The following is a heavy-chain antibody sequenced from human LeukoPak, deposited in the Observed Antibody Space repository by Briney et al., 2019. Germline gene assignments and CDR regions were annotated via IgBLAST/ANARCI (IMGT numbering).Heavy chain of an antibody. CDR1: GYTFTSYG. CDR3: ARDSLDYGDDWFDP. CDR2: ISAYNGNT. J-gene: IGHJ5*02. V-gene: IGHV1-18*01. D-gene: IGHD4-17*01. Sequence: GASVKVSCKASGYTFTSYGISWVRQAPGQGLEWMGWISAYNGNTNYAQKLQGRVTMPTDTSTSTAYMELRSLRSDDTAVYYCARDSLDYGDDWFDPWGQGTLVTVSS.